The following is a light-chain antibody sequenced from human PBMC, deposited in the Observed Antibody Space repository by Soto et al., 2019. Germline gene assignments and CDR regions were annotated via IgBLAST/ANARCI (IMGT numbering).Light chain of an antibody. CDR3: QQYHNWPPIT. CDR2: GAS. Sequence: IVMTQSPATLSLSPGEKATLSCRASQSISNNFAWYQQKPGQAPRLLIYGASTRATGIPARFSGSGSGTEFTLTISSLQSEDFAVYYCQQYHNWPPITFGQGTRLEI. J-gene: IGKJ5*01. V-gene: IGKV3-15*01. CDR1: QSISNN.